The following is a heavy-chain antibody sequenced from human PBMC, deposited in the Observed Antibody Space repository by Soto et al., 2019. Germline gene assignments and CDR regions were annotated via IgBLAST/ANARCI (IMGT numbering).Heavy chain of an antibody. CDR2: IYYSGST. D-gene: IGHD3-22*01. CDR3: ARVYEEGPDDSSGYGFDY. Sequence: QVQLQESGPGLVKPSQTLSLTCTVSGGSISSGGYYWSWIRQHPGKGLEWIGYIYYSGSTYYNPSLKRRFTISVDTSKNQFSLKLSSVTAADTAVYYCARVYEEGPDDSSGYGFDYWGQGTLVTVSS. J-gene: IGHJ4*02. CDR1: GGSISSGGYY. V-gene: IGHV4-31*03.